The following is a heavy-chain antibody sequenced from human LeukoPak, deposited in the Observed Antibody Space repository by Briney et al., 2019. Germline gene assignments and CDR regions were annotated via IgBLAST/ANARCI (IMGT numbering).Heavy chain of an antibody. CDR1: GYTFTSYD. D-gene: IGHD3-10*01. J-gene: IGHJ4*02. Sequence: ASVKVSCKASGYTFTSYDINWVRQATGQGLEWMGWMNPNSGNTGYAQKFQGRVTMTRNTSISTACMELSSLRSEDTAVYYCARGSSDLWFGELLYHYWGQGTLVTVSS. V-gene: IGHV1-8*01. CDR3: ARGSSDLWFGELLYHY. CDR2: MNPNSGNT.